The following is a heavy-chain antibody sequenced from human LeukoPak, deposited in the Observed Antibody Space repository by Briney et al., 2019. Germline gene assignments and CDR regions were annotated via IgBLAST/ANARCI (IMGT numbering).Heavy chain of an antibody. CDR2: IYASGTT. V-gene: IGHV4-4*07. D-gene: IGHD6-19*01. CDR3: AGSSAWYNWFDP. Sequence: SETLSRNCTVSGGSISSYYWSWIRQPAGQGPDWIGRIYASGTTNYNPSLKSRVTMSVDTSKNQFSLKLSSVTAADTAVYYCAGSSAWYNWFDPWGQGILVTVSS. J-gene: IGHJ5*02. CDR1: GGSISSYY.